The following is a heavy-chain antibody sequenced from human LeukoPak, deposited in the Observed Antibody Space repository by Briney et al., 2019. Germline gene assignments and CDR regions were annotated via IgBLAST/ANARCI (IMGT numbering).Heavy chain of an antibody. CDR3: ARVSHCSGGSCYFFDY. Sequence: SGGSLRLSCAASGFAFSNAWMNWVRQAPGKGLEWVAVISYDGSNKYYADSVKGQFTISRDNSKNTLYLQMNSLRVEDTAVYYCARVSHCSGGSCYFFDYWGQGTLVTVSS. V-gene: IGHV3-30-3*01. CDR2: ISYDGSNK. CDR1: GFAFSNAW. D-gene: IGHD2-15*01. J-gene: IGHJ4*02.